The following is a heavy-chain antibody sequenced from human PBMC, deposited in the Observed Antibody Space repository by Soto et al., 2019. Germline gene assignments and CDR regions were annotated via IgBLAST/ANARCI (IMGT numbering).Heavy chain of an antibody. CDR2: INHSGNT. Sequence: SETLSLTCAVYGASLSDNHCNWLRQPPGKGLEWIGEINHSGNTNYNPSLRSRVTISIDTSKNQLSLNLRSVSAADTAVYYCVRGRGEFDAWGQGTPVTVSS. CDR1: GASLSDNH. J-gene: IGHJ5*02. V-gene: IGHV4-34*01. D-gene: IGHD2-21*01. CDR3: VRGRGEFDA.